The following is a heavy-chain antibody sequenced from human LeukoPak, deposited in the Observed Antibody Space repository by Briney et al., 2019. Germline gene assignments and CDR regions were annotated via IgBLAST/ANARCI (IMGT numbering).Heavy chain of an antibody. CDR2: IYTSGST. D-gene: IGHD2-15*01. V-gene: IGHV4-4*07. Sequence: SETLSLTCTVSGGSISSYYWSWIRQPAGKGLEWIGRIYTSGSTNYNPSLKSRVTMSVDTSKNQFSLKLSSVTAADTAVYYCAGGARYCSGGSCYFLEFHYWGQGTLVTVSS. CDR1: GGSISSYY. J-gene: IGHJ4*02. CDR3: AGGARYCSGGSCYFLEFHY.